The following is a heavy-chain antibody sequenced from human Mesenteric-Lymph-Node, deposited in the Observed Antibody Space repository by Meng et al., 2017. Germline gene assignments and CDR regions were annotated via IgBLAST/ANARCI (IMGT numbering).Heavy chain of an antibody. CDR1: GVSLSSSA. D-gene: IGHD3-16*01. Sequence: GGSLRLSCAASGVSLSSSAMDWVRQAPGKGREWVSSMDPSSTYIYYADSIKGRFTISRDNAKNSLYLQMNSLRAEDTAVYYCARGAVSYGRYDYWGRGTGVTVSS. V-gene: IGHV3-21*01. J-gene: IGHJ4*02. CDR2: MDPSSTYI. CDR3: ARGAVSYGRYDY.